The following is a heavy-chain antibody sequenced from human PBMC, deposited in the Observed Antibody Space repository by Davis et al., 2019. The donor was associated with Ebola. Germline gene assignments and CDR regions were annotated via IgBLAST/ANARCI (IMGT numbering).Heavy chain of an antibody. Sequence: GGSLRLSCAASGFTFDDYAMHWVRQAPGKGLEWVSGISWNSGSIGYADSVKGRFTISRDNSKNTLYLQMNSLRAEDTAVYYCAKDRGAHYDFWSGYFYYYGMDVWGQGTTVTVSS. V-gene: IGHV3-9*01. CDR1: GFTFDDYA. J-gene: IGHJ6*02. CDR2: ISWNSGSI. CDR3: AKDRGAHYDFWSGYFYYYGMDV. D-gene: IGHD3-3*01.